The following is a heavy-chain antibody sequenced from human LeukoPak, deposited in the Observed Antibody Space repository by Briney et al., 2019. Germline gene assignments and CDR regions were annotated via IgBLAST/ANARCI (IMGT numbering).Heavy chain of an antibody. CDR1: GYTFTGYY. CDR3: ATSLTMVRGVIITSRFDH. Sequence: ASVKVSCKASGYTFTGYYMHWVRQAPGQGLEWMGWINPNSGGTNYAQKFQGRVTMTRDTSISTAYMELSRLRSDDTAVYYCATSLTMVRGVIITSRFDHWGQGTLVTVSS. D-gene: IGHD3-10*01. J-gene: IGHJ4*02. CDR2: INPNSGGT. V-gene: IGHV1-2*02.